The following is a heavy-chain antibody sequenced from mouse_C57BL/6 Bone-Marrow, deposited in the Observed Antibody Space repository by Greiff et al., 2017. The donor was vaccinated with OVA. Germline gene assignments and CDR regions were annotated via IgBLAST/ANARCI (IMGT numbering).Heavy chain of an antibody. Sequence: VQLQQPGAELVRPGASVKLSCKASGYTFTSYWMHWVKQRPGQGLEWIGVIDPYDGSTNYNQKFKSKATLTVDTSSSTAYMQLNSLTSEDSAVYYFTSYLFAYWGQGTRVTVSA. V-gene: IGHV1-59*01. D-gene: IGHD5-5*01. CDR1: GYTFTSYW. J-gene: IGHJ3*01. CDR2: IDPYDGST. CDR3: TSYLFAY.